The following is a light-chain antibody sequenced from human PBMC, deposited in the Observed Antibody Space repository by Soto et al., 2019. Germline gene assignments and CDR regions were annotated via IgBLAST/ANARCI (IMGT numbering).Light chain of an antibody. V-gene: IGLV1-40*01. CDR1: SSNIGAGYD. J-gene: IGLJ2*01. Sequence: QSVLTQPPSVSGAPGQRVTISCTGSSSNIGAGYDVHWYQQVPGTAPKLLIYGNINRPSGVPDRFSGSKSGTSASLAITGLQADDEAVYYCQSYDSSLTVVFGGVTQLTVL. CDR2: GNI. CDR3: QSYDSSLTVV.